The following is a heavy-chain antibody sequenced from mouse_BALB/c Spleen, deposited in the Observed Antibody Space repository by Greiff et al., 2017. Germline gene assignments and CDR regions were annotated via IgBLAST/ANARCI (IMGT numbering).Heavy chain of an antibody. J-gene: IGHJ4*01. Sequence: QVQLQQSGPELVKPGASVKISCKASGYAFSSSWMNWVKQRPGQGLEWIGRIYPGDGDTNYNGKFKGKATLTADKSSSTAYMQLSSLTSVDSAVYFCARRDYYGSSYGAMDYWGQGTSVTVSS. CDR2: IYPGDGDT. D-gene: IGHD1-1*01. CDR3: ARRDYYGSSYGAMDY. CDR1: GYAFSSSW. V-gene: IGHV1-82*01.